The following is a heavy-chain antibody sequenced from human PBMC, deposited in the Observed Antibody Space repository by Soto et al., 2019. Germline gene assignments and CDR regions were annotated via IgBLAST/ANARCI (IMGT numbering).Heavy chain of an antibody. CDR3: ASQHVSPYFGRNWFAP. J-gene: IGHJ5*02. CDR2: IYYSGST. Sequence: SETLSLTCTVSGGSISSYYWSWIRQPPGKGLEWIGYIYYSGSTNYNPSLKSRVTISVDTSKNQFSLKLSSVTAADTAVYYCASQHVSPYFGRNWFAPWGQGTLVTVSS. D-gene: IGHD3-3*01. CDR1: GGSISSYY. V-gene: IGHV4-59*01.